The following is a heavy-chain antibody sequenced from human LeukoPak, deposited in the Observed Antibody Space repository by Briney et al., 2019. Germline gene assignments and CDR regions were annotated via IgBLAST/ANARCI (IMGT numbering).Heavy chain of an antibody. Sequence: ASVKVSCKASGYTFTSYDVNWVRQAPGQGLEWMGWINPNSCNTGYAQKFQGRVTITRNTSISTAYMELSSLRSEDTAVYYCARGDSSSWYDFVSWGQGTLVTVSS. D-gene: IGHD6-13*01. J-gene: IGHJ4*02. CDR2: INPNSCNT. V-gene: IGHV1-8*03. CDR3: ARGDSSSWYDFVS. CDR1: GYTFTSYD.